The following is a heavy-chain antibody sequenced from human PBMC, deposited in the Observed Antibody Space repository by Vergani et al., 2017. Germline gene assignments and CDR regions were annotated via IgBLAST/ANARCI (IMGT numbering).Heavy chain of an antibody. CDR2: IYPADSDT. V-gene: IGHV5-51*01. Sequence: EVELVQSGPEMRKPGESLKISCKGSEYSFGNYWIGWVRQMPGKGLEWMVIIYPADSDTRYSPSFQGQVTISADKSISTAFLPWDSLKASDTALYYCARHTTYTDSWGQGTLVTVSS. CDR3: ARHTTYTDS. D-gene: IGHD1-1*01. CDR1: EYSFGNYW. J-gene: IGHJ4*02.